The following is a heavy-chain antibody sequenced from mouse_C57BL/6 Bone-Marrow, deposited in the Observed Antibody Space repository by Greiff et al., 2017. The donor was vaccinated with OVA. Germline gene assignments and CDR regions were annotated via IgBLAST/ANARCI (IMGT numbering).Heavy chain of an antibody. V-gene: IGHV5-9-1*02. J-gene: IGHJ2*01. CDR2: ISSGGDYI. CDR3: TRAPPYDGSFDY. Sequence: EVMLVESGEGLVKPGGSLKLSCAASGFTFSSYAMSWVRQTPEKRLEWVAYISSGGDYIYYADTVKGRFTISRDNARNTLYLQMSSLKSEDTAMYYCTRAPPYDGSFDYWGQGTTLTVSS. D-gene: IGHD2-3*01. CDR1: GFTFSSYA.